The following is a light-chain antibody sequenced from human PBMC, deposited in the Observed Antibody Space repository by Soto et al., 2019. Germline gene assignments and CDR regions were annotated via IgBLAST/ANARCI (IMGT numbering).Light chain of an antibody. V-gene: IGKV3-15*01. CDR1: QSVSSN. CDR2: GAS. Sequence: EIMMTQSPATLSVSPGERATLSCRASQSVSSNLAWYQQKPGQAPRLLIYGASTRATGIPARFSGSGSGTEFTLTISSLQSEDFAIYFCRQYYNWPLLTFGGGTKVEIK. J-gene: IGKJ4*01. CDR3: RQYYNWPLLT.